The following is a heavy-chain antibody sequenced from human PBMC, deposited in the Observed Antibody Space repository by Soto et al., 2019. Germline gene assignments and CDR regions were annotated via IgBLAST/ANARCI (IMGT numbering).Heavy chain of an antibody. CDR3: ARGGMEDMVVVPARLHY. CDR2: IIPIFGTA. J-gene: IGHJ4*02. D-gene: IGHD2-2*01. Sequence: QVQLVQSGAEVKKPGSSVKVSCKASGGTFSSYAISWVRQAPGQGLEWMGGIIPIFGTANYAQKFQGRVTITADESTSTAYMELSSLRSEDTAVYYWARGGMEDMVVVPARLHYWGQGTLVTVSS. V-gene: IGHV1-69*01. CDR1: GGTFSSYA.